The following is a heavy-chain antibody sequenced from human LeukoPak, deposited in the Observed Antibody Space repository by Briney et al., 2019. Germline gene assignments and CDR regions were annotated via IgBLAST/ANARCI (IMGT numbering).Heavy chain of an antibody. CDR1: GGSISSYC. V-gene: IGHV4-59*01. D-gene: IGHD3-22*01. J-gene: IGHJ6*02. Sequence: SETLSLTCTVSGGSISSYCWSWIRQPPGKGLEWIGYIYYSGSTNYNPSLKSRVTISVDTSKNQFSLKLSSVTAADTAVYYCARALDYYDSSGYYYLHYYGMDVWGQGTTVTVSS. CDR3: ARALDYYDSSGYYYLHYYGMDV. CDR2: IYYSGST.